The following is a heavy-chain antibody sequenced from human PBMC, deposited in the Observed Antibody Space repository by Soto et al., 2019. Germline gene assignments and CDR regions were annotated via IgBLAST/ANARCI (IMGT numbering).Heavy chain of an antibody. CDR2: IYHSGRT. CDR3: ARGVPPFYCTGGGCYPYYFDY. CDR1: GASVSSGAYY. V-gene: IGHV4-61*08. Sequence: SETLSLTCTVSGASVSSGAYYWTWFRQPPGEGLEYIGFIYHSGRTNYNPSLKSRVTISVDTSKNQLSLSLLSVTAADTAVFFCARGVPPFYCTGGGCYPYYFDYWGQGALVTVSS. D-gene: IGHD2-15*01. J-gene: IGHJ4*02.